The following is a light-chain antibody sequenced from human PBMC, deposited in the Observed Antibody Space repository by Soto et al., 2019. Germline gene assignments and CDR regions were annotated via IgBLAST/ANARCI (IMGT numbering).Light chain of an antibody. V-gene: IGKV3-20*01. CDR2: GVS. CDR1: QSVRSSY. Sequence: EIVLTQSPGTLSLSPGERATLSCRASQSVRSSYLAWYQQKLGQAPRLLIYGVSNRATGIPDRFSGSGSGKNFTLHIRRLESEDFAVYYCQQYGSSPRTFGQGTKVEIK. J-gene: IGKJ1*01. CDR3: QQYGSSPRT.